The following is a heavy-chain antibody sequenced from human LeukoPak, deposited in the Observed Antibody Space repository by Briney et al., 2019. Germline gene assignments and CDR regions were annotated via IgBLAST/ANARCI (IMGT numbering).Heavy chain of an antibody. V-gene: IGHV1-2*02. J-gene: IGHJ5*02. CDR1: GYIFTGYF. D-gene: IGHD1-1*01. CDR3: ARGSSERYWFDL. Sequence: ASVRVSCKASGYIFTGYFMNWVRQAPGQGLEWMGWINPNSGGANYAQKFQGRVTMTRDTSISTAYMELSSLTSDDTAVYYCARGSSERYWFDLWCQGTLVTVSS. CDR2: INPNSGGA.